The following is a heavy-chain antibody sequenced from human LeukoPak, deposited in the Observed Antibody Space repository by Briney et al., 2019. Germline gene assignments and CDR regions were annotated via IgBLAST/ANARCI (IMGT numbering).Heavy chain of an antibody. V-gene: IGHV3-21*01. J-gene: IGHJ4*02. D-gene: IGHD4-17*01. Sequence: GGSLRLSCAASGFTLRSYSMNWVRQAPGKGLEWVSSISTSSIYIYYADSVKGRFTVSRDNAKNSVYVQMNSLRAEDTAVYYCARDKWLTTTHYFDYWGQGTLVTVSS. CDR2: ISTSSIYI. CDR1: GFTLRSYS. CDR3: ARDKWLTTTHYFDY.